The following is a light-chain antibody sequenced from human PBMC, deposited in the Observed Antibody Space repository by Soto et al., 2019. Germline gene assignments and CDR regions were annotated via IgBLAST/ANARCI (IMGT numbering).Light chain of an antibody. J-gene: IGLJ2*01. CDR1: SSDVGGYNY. V-gene: IGLV2-14*01. CDR2: DDS. CDR3: SSYTSSSTLV. Sequence: QSALTQPASVSGSPGQSITISCTGTSSDVGGYNYVSWYQQHPGKAPKLMIYDDSNRPSGVSNRFSGSKSGNTAALTISGLQAEDDADYYCSSYTSSSTLVFGGGTKLTVL.